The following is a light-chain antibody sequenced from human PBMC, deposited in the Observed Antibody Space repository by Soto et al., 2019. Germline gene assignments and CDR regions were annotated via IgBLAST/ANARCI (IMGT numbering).Light chain of an antibody. CDR1: QGIRHD. J-gene: IGKJ1*01. Sequence: DIQMTQSPSSLSASVGDRVTITCRASQGIRHDLLGWYQQKPGKAPKCLIYFVSSLQSGVPSRFSGSGSGTEFTITISSLQPEDFATYYCLQHATYPLTFGQGTKVEIK. V-gene: IGKV1-17*01. CDR3: LQHATYPLT. CDR2: FVS.